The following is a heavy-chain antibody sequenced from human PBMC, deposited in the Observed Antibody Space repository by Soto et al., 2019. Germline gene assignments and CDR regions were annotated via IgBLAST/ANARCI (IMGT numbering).Heavy chain of an antibody. CDR3: ARSYSSGWEFDY. D-gene: IGHD6-19*01. Sequence: GCSLRLSCGASGFTFSNYYMSWIRQAPGKGLEWVSYISSTGRTIYYADSVKGRFTVSRDNAQNSLSLKLNSLRVEDTAVYYCARSYSSGWEFDYWGQGTQVTVSS. J-gene: IGHJ4*02. CDR2: ISSTGRTI. V-gene: IGHV3-11*01. CDR1: GFTFSNYY.